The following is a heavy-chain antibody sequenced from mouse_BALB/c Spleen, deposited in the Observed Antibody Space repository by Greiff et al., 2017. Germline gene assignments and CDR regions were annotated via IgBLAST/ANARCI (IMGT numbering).Heavy chain of an antibody. Sequence: EVQVVESGGGLVQPGGSLKLSCAASGFTFSSYGMSWVRQTPDKRLELVATINSNGGSTYYPDSVKGRFTISRDNAKNTLYLQMSSLKSEDTAMYYGARDEAVVGMDYWGQGTSVTVSS. J-gene: IGHJ4*01. D-gene: IGHD1-1*01. CDR3: ARDEAVVGMDY. CDR2: INSNGGST. CDR1: GFTFSSYG. V-gene: IGHV5-6-3*01.